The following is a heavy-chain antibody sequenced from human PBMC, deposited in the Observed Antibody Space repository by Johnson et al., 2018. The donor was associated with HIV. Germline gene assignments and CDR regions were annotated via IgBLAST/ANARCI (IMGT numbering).Heavy chain of an antibody. CDR2: ISGSGGSIT. CDR3: AKDTNSGSSDAFDI. D-gene: IGHD1-26*01. V-gene: IGHV3-23*04. CDR1: GFTSSSYA. Sequence: VQLVESGGGLIQPGGSLRLSCAASGFTSSSYAMSWVRQAPGKGLEWVSLISGSGGSITDCAESVKGRFSISRDNSKNTLYLHMNSLRAEDTAIYYCAKDTNSGSSDAFDIWGQGTMVTVSS. J-gene: IGHJ3*02.